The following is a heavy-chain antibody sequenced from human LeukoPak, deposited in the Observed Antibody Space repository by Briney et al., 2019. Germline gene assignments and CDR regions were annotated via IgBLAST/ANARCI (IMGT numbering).Heavy chain of an antibody. D-gene: IGHD3-3*01. Sequence: SETLSLTCAVYGGSFSGYYWSWIRQPPGKGLEWIGEINHSGSTNYNPSLKSRVTISVDTSKNQFSLKLSSVTAADTAVYYCARVVLRFLEWLPRGTHFDYWGQGTLVIVSS. CDR2: INHSGST. J-gene: IGHJ4*02. CDR1: GGSFSGYY. V-gene: IGHV4-34*01. CDR3: ARVVLRFLEWLPRGTHFDY.